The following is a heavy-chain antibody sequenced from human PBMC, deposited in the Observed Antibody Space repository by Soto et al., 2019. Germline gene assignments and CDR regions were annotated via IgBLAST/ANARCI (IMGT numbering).Heavy chain of an antibody. CDR1: GFTFSNYA. V-gene: IGHV3-23*01. CDR3: AKDETTLVRGVLDP. Sequence: EVQLLESGGGLVQPGGSLRISCAASGFTFSNYAMSWVRQAPGKGLEWVSAVSGTGGDTFYADSVKGRFTISRDNSKNTLYLQMNSLRAEDTAVYYCAKDETTLVRGVLDPWGQGTLVTVSS. CDR2: VSGTGGDT. J-gene: IGHJ5*02. D-gene: IGHD3-10*01.